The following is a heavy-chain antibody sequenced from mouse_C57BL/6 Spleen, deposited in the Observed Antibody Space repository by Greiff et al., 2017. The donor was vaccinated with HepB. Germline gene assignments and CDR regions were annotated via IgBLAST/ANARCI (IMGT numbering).Heavy chain of an antibody. D-gene: IGHD1-1*01. Sequence: VQLQQPGAELVKPGASVKLSCKASGYTFTSYWMHWVKQRPGQGLEWIGMIHPNSGSTNYNEKFKSKATLTVDKSSSTAYMQLSSLTSEDSAVYYCAGNYYGSSTGYFDVWGTGTTVTVSS. V-gene: IGHV1-64*01. J-gene: IGHJ1*03. CDR1: GYTFTSYW. CDR2: IHPNSGST. CDR3: AGNYYGSSTGYFDV.